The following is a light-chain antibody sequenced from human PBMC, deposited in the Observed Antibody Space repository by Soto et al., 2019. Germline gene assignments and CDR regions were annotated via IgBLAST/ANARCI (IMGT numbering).Light chain of an antibody. Sequence: QSVLTQPPSVSGAPGQRVTISCTGTSSNIGAGYDVHWYQQAPGTAPKLLVYGDNDRPSGVPDRFSGSKSGTSASLAITGLQAEDEADYYCQAYDSSLSGRVFGTGTKLTV. J-gene: IGLJ1*01. CDR1: SSNIGAGYD. CDR2: GDN. CDR3: QAYDSSLSGRV. V-gene: IGLV1-40*01.